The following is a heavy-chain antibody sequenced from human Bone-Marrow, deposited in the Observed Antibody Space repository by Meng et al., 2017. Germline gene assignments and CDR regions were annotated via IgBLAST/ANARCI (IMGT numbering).Heavy chain of an antibody. Sequence: SVKVSCKASGCTFSSYAISWVRQAPGQGLEWMGGIIPIFGTANYAQKFQGRVTITGDESMSTAYMELSSLRSEDTAVYYCARGTDGGFDYWGQGTLVTVSS. V-gene: IGHV1-69*13. CDR3: ARGTDGGFDY. CDR1: GCTFSSYA. J-gene: IGHJ4*02. D-gene: IGHD4-23*01. CDR2: IIPIFGTA.